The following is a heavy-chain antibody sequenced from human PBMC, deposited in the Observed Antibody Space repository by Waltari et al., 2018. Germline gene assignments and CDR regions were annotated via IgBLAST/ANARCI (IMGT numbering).Heavy chain of an antibody. V-gene: IGHV4-39*01. J-gene: IGHJ4*02. CDR3: ARRGSSGWFMDY. Sequence: QLQLEESGPGLVKPSETLSLTCTVSGGSIRTSSYYWGWVRQPPGKRLEWIGNSHYTGSAHYNPSLRSRVTISVDTSRTQFFLELSSVTATDTAVYYCARRGSSGWFMDYWGQGTLVIVSS. D-gene: IGHD6-19*01. CDR2: SHYTGSA. CDR1: GGSIRTSSYY.